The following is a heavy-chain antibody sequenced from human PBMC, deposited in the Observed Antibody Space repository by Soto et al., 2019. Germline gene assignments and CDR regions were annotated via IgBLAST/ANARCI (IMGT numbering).Heavy chain of an antibody. CDR1: GFTFSSYS. CDR2: ISSSSSYI. J-gene: IGHJ4*02. V-gene: IGHV3-21*01. CDR3: ARDQESVGIFDY. D-gene: IGHD2-21*01. Sequence: GGSLRLSCAASGFTFSSYSMNWVRQAPGKGLEWVSSISSSSSYIYYADSVKGRFTISRDNAKNSLYLQMNSLRAEDTAVYYCARDQESVGIFDYWGQGTLVTVSS.